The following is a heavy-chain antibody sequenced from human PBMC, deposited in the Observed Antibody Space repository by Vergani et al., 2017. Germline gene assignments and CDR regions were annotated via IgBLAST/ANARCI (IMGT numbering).Heavy chain of an antibody. CDR1: GDSVSSSSVT. Sequence: QVQLQQSGPGLVKPSQTLSLTCAISGDSVSSSSVTWNWIRQSPSRGLEWLGRTYYRSKWYNEYAVSVRSRIIINPDTSKNHVSLQLDAVTPEDTAVYYCAGGSWGKFDYWGQGTLVTVSS. CDR3: AGGSWGKFDY. J-gene: IGHJ4*02. CDR2: TYYRSKWYN. D-gene: IGHD1-26*01. V-gene: IGHV6-1*01.